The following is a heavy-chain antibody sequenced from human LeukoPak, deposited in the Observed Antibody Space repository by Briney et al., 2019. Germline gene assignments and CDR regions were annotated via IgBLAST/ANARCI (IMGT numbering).Heavy chain of an antibody. CDR3: ARAPVHCSSTSCYNSESDY. CDR1: GYTFTGYY. Sequence: APVKVSCKASGYTFTGYYMHWVRQAPGQGLEWMGWINPNSGGTNYAQKFQGRVTMTRDTSISTAYMELSRLRSDDTAVYYCARAPVHCSSTSCYNSESDYWGQGTLVTVSS. D-gene: IGHD2-2*02. CDR2: INPNSGGT. J-gene: IGHJ4*02. V-gene: IGHV1-2*02.